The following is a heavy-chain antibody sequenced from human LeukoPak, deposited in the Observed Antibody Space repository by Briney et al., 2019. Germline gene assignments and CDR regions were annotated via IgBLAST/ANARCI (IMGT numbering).Heavy chain of an antibody. D-gene: IGHD5-24*01. CDR1: GGTFSSYA. V-gene: IGHV1-69*01. J-gene: IGHJ4*02. CDR3: ARAKNEMATTYYFDY. Sequence: SPVKVSCKASGGTFSSYAISWVRQAPGQGLEWMGGIIPIFGTANYAQKFQGRVTITADESTSTAYMELSSLRSEDTAVYYCARAKNEMATTYYFDYWGQGTLVTVSS. CDR2: IIPIFGTA.